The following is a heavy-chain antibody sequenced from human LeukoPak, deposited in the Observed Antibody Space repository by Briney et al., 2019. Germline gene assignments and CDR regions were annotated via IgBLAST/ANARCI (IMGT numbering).Heavy chain of an antibody. Sequence: PSETLSLTCTVSGASISNYYWSWVRQTPEKGLEWKGHIHSSGVSIYYPSLKSRLTLSIDTSRNQLSLKLPSVTAADTAVYFCARLGSYHDFWGQGALVTVSS. V-gene: IGHV4-4*09. CDR3: ARLGSYHDF. CDR1: GASISNYY. CDR2: IHSSGVS. J-gene: IGHJ4*02. D-gene: IGHD1-26*01.